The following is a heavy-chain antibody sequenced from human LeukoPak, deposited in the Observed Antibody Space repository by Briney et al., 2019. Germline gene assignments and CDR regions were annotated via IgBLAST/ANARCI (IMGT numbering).Heavy chain of an antibody. CDR1: GFTFSNAW. V-gene: IGHV3-15*01. D-gene: IGHD6-13*01. CDR2: IKSKTDGGTT. Sequence: PGGSLRLSCAASGFTFSNAWMSWVRQAPGKGLEWVGRIKSKTDGGTTDYAAPVKGRFPISRDDSKNTLYLQLNSLKTEDTAVYYCTTASGYSSSWYGLDYWGQGTLVTVSS. CDR3: TTASGYSSSWYGLDY. J-gene: IGHJ4*02.